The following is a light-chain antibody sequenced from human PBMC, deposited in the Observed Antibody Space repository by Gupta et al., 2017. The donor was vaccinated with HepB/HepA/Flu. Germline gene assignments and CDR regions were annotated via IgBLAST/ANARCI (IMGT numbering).Light chain of an antibody. Sequence: EIVMTPAPATLSVSPGERATLSCRASQSVSSNLAWYQQKPGQAPRLLIYGASTRATGSPARFSGSGSGTEFTLTISSLQSEDFAVYYCQQYSNWTPLTFGGGTKVEIK. J-gene: IGKJ4*01. CDR1: QSVSSN. CDR2: GAS. CDR3: QQYSNWTPLT. V-gene: IGKV3-15*01.